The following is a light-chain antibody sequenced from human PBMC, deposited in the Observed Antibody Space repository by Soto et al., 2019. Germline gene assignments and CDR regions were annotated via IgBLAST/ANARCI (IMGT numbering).Light chain of an antibody. V-gene: IGKV3-20*01. CDR1: QSVSSD. J-gene: IGKJ5*01. CDR3: QQYDGSPIT. CDR2: GAS. Sequence: EIVMTQSPATLSVSPGERATLSCRASQSVSSDLAWYHQKPGQAPRLLIYGASTRATGIPDRFSGGGSGTDFTLTISRVEPEDFALYICQQYDGSPITFGQGTRLEIK.